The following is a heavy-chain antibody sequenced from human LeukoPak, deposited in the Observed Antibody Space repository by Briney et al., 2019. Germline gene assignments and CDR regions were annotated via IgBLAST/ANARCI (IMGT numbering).Heavy chain of an antibody. CDR3: ARSDGFSGYSSLGDS. CDR1: GYTFAGYY. V-gene: IGHV1-2*02. D-gene: IGHD3-22*01. CDR2: INPNSGDS. Sequence: ASVKVSCKASGYTFAGYYLHWVRQAPGQGLEWMGWINPNSGDSNYAQIFRGRVTMTRDTSISTAYMELSRLRSDDTAVYYCARSDGFSGYSSLGDSWGQGTLVTVSS. J-gene: IGHJ5*01.